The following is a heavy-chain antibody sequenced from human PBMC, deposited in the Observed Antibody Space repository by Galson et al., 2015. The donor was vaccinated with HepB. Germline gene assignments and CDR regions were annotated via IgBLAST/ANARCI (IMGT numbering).Heavy chain of an antibody. CDR2: ISSSGSTI. CDR3: ARLGARGSDFDI. V-gene: IGHV3-11*01. CDR1: AFRFSDRY. J-gene: IGHJ3*02. Sequence: SLRLSCAASAFRFSDRYMSWIRQAPGKGLEWVSYISSSGSTIYYVDSVKGRFTISRDNAKDSLYLQMNSLRAEDTAVYYCARLGARGSDFDIWGQGTMVTLS. D-gene: IGHD3-10*01.